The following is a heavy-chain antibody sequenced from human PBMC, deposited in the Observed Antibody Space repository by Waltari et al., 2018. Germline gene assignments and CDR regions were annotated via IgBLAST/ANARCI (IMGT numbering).Heavy chain of an antibody. CDR2: IYYSGST. V-gene: IGHV4-39*01. Sequence: QLQLQESGPGLVKPSETLSLTCPVPGCSISSSSYYWGWLRQPPGKGLEWIGSIYYSGSTYYNPSLKSRVTISVDTSKNQFSLKLSSVTAADTAVYYCARHYGRLDAFDIWGQGTMVTVSS. CDR3: ARHYGRLDAFDI. CDR1: GCSISSSSYY. D-gene: IGHD3-16*01. J-gene: IGHJ3*02.